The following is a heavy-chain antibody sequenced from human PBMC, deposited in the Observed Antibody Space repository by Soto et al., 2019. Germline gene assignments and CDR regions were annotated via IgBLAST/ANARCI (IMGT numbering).Heavy chain of an antibody. D-gene: IGHD2-21*01. J-gene: IGHJ3*02. CDR3: ARYRNILWWSHPFDI. CDR1: GYTFTGYY. Sequence: VASVKVSCKASGYTFTGYYMHWVRQAPGQGLEWMGWINPNSGGTNYAQKFQGWVTMTTDTSISTAYMELSSLRSEDTAVYYCARYRNILWWSHPFDIWGQGTMVTVSS. CDR2: INPNSGGT. V-gene: IGHV1-2*04.